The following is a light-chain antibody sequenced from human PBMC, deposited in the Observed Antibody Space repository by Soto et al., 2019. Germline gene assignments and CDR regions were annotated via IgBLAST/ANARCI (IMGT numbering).Light chain of an antibody. CDR3: QQYNSYPIT. V-gene: IGKV1-5*03. Sequence: DIQMTQSPSTLSAFVGERVTITCRASQSISSWLSWYQQKHGKAPKSLIYKASSLESGVTSRFSGGGSGTEFTLTISSLQPDDFATYYCQQYNSYPITFGQGTRLEIK. J-gene: IGKJ5*01. CDR1: QSISSW. CDR2: KAS.